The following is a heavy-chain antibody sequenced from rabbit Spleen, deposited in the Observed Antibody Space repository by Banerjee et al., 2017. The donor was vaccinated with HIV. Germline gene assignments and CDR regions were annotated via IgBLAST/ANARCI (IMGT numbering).Heavy chain of an antibody. V-gene: IGHV1S40*01. J-gene: IGHJ4*01. Sequence: QQLVESGGGLVKPGASLTLTCKTSGFSFNSGYDMCWVRQAPGKGLEWIACVYAGSSGSTYSATWAKGRFTISKTSSTTVTLQMTSLTAADTATYFCVRDKASTSGDYGPYYFNLWGQGTLVTVS. D-gene: IGHD1-1*01. CDR1: GFSFNSGYD. CDR3: VRDKASTSGDYGPYYFNL. CDR2: VYAGSSGST.